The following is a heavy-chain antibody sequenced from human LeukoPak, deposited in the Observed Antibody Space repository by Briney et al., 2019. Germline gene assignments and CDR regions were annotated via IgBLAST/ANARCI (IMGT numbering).Heavy chain of an antibody. Sequence: AGGSLRLSCVVSGFTFSDYRMSWVRQAPGKGLEWVTNIDQDGSERFYVDSVKGRFTISRDNSKSTLFLQMNSLRVEDTAVYYCAKDPFAFRLGAFDSWGQGTMVIVSS. V-gene: IGHV3-7*03. D-gene: IGHD3-16*01. CDR2: IDQDGSER. CDR3: AKDPFAFRLGAFDS. CDR1: GFTFSDYR. J-gene: IGHJ3*01.